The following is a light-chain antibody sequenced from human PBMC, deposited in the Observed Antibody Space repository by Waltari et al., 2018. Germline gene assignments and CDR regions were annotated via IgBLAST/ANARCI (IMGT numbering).Light chain of an antibody. J-gene: IGLJ1*01. CDR1: TRDVGVHNS. CDR2: DVT. CDR3: MSYAVSDTLV. Sequence: QSALTQPASVSASPGQSITISCTGTTRDVGVHNSVSWYQHHPGKAPKLIIYDVTLRPSGVSNRFSGSQSGNTASLTISGLLPEDEADYYCMSYAVSDTLVFGTGSKLTVL. V-gene: IGLV2-14*01.